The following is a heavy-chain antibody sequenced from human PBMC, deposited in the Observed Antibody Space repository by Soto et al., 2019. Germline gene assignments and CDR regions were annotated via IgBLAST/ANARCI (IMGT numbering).Heavy chain of an antibody. Sequence: QVQLVESGGGVVQPGRSLRLSCAASGFTFDNYDMHWVRQAPGKGLEWVAVISYDGSNNWYADSERGRFTISRDNSKNTLYLQMNSLRLEDAAVYYCARGPIAFCGGDCYHFAYWGQGTLVTVSS. CDR2: ISYDGSNN. CDR3: ARGPIAFCGGDCYHFAY. D-gene: IGHD2-21*02. J-gene: IGHJ4*02. CDR1: GFTFDNYD. V-gene: IGHV3-30*04.